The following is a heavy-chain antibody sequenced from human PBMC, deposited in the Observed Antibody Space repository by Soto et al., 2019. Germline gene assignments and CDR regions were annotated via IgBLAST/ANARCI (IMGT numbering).Heavy chain of an antibody. V-gene: IGHV1-2*02. J-gene: IGHJ6*02. CDR2: SNPNSGGT. Sequence: ASVKVSCKASGYTFTGYYMHWVRQAPGQGLEWMGWSNPNSGGTNYAQKVQGRVTMTRDTSISTAYMELSRLRSDDTAVYYCARDLINGNREDYYYYGMDVWGQGTTGTGSS. D-gene: IGHD1-20*01. CDR1: GYTFTGYY. CDR3: ARDLINGNREDYYYYGMDV.